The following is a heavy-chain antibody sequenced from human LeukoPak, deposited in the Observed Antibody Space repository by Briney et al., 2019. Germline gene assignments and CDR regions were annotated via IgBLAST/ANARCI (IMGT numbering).Heavy chain of an antibody. D-gene: IGHD3-9*01. J-gene: IGHJ4*02. CDR3: ARQDTFYDFLTGYYLDY. Sequence: SETLSLTCTVSGGSISSSSYYWGWIRQPPGKGLEWIGSMYYSGSTYYNPSLKSRVTISVDTSKNQFSLKLSSVTAADTAVYYCARQDTFYDFLTGYYLDYWGQGTLVTVSS. V-gene: IGHV4-39*01. CDR2: MYYSGST. CDR1: GGSISSSSYY.